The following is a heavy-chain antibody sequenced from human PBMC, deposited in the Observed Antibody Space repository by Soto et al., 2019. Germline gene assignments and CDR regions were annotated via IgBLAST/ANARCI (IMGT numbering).Heavy chain of an antibody. CDR3: ARGLYSGYDFPPGHFDY. V-gene: IGHV1-69*06. Sequence: QVQLVQSGAEVKKPGSSVKVSCKASGGTFSSYAISWVRQAPGQGLEWMGGIIPIFGTANYAQKFQGRVTITADKSTSTAYMELSSLRSEDTAVYYCARGLYSGYDFPPGHFDYWGQGTLVTVSS. CDR1: GGTFSSYA. D-gene: IGHD5-12*01. CDR2: IIPIFGTA. J-gene: IGHJ4*02.